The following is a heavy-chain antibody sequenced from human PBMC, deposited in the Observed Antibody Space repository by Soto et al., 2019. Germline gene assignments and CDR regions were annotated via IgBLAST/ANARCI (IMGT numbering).Heavy chain of an antibody. CDR1: GFTFSTYC. J-gene: IGHJ4*02. Sequence: GGSLRLSCAASGFTFSTYCMHWVRQAPGKGLEWMTVIWYDGSQKYYGDSVNGRFTISRDNSKNTVYLQMNSLRVEDTAVYYCVKDHCGGDCYSEPYFDFWGRGSQVTVSS. CDR3: VKDHCGGDCYSEPYFDF. V-gene: IGHV3-33*06. CDR2: IWYDGSQK. D-gene: IGHD2-21*02.